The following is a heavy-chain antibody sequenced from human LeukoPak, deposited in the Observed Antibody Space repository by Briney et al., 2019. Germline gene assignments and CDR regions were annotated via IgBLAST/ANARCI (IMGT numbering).Heavy chain of an antibody. CDR1: GYTFTSYY. Sequence: ASVKVSCKASGYTFTSYYMHWVRQAPGQGLEWMGIINPSGGSTSYAQKFQGRVTMTRDTPTSTAYMELSSLRSEDTAVYYCARDTAVTTEIGPYYFDYWGQGTLVTVSS. J-gene: IGHJ4*02. D-gene: IGHD4-17*01. CDR3: ARDTAVTTEIGPYYFDY. CDR2: INPSGGST. V-gene: IGHV1-46*01.